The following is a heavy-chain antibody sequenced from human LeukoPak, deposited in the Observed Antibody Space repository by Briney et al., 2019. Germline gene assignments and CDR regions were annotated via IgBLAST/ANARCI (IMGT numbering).Heavy chain of an antibody. J-gene: IGHJ4*02. CDR2: IYTSGST. V-gene: IGHV4-59*10. CDR1: GGSFSGYY. CDR3: ARDSWDYCFDY. D-gene: IGHD1-26*01. Sequence: SETLSLTCAVYGGSFSGYYWSWIRQPAGEGLEWIARIYTSGSTNYNPSLKSRVTISVDTSKNQFSLKLSFVTAADTAVYYCARDSWDYCFDYWGQGTLVTVSS.